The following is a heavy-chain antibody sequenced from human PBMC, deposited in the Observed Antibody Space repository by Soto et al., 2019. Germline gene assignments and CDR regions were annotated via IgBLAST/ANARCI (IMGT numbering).Heavy chain of an antibody. J-gene: IGHJ6*02. V-gene: IGHV1-69*01. D-gene: IGHD5-12*01. Sequence: QVQLVQSGAEVKKPGSSVKVSCKASGGTFSSYAISWVRQAPGQGLEWMGGIIPIFGTANYAQKFQGRVTIYADESTSTAYMELSRLRSEDTAVYYCARDGYEMATIPYYYYGMDVWGQGTTVTVSS. CDR1: GGTFSSYA. CDR2: IIPIFGTA. CDR3: ARDGYEMATIPYYYYGMDV.